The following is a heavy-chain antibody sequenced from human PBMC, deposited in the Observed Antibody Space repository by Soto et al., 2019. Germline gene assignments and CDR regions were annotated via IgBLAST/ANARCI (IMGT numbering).Heavy chain of an antibody. Sequence: GGSLRLSCAASGFSFVNYAMNWVRQAPGKRLEWVSGLSGSGTSTYYADSVKGRFTISRDNSRDTLFLQMNSLTADDTAVYYCAKATTNGGWFNPFDSWGQGALVTVSS. D-gene: IGHD6-19*01. CDR1: GFSFVNYA. V-gene: IGHV3-23*01. CDR3: AKATTNGGWFNPFDS. CDR2: LSGSGTST. J-gene: IGHJ4*02.